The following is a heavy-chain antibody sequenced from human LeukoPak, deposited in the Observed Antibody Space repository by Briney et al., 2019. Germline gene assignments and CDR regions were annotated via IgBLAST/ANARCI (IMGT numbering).Heavy chain of an antibody. CDR2: ISGSGGST. J-gene: IGHJ1*01. CDR1: GFTFSSYA. Sequence: PGGSLRLSCAAPGFTFSSYAMSWVRQAPGKGLEWVSAISGSGGSTYYGDSVKGRLTIPRDNSKNTLYLQMNSLRAEDTAVYYCAKGLGNFQHWGQGTLVTVSS. V-gene: IGHV3-23*01. CDR3: AKGLGNFQH. D-gene: IGHD1-14*01.